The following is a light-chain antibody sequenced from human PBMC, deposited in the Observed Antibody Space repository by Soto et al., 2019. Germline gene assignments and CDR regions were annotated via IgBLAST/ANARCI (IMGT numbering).Light chain of an antibody. CDR3: FSYTTSDIWV. J-gene: IGLJ3*02. Sequence: QSALTQPRSVSGSPGQSVTISCAGTNNDVGRYNFVSWYQQLPGKAPKLIISAVSRRPSGVPDRFSGSKSGNTASLTISGLQADDEADYFCFSYTTSDIWVFGGGTQLTVL. CDR1: NNDVGRYNF. CDR2: AVS. V-gene: IGLV2-11*01.